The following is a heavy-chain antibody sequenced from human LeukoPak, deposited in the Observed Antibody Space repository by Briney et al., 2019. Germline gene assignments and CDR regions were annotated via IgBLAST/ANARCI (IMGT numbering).Heavy chain of an antibody. CDR3: ARGDSGTTTFDF. V-gene: IGHV3-66*01. Sequence: GGSLRLSCRASGFSVDRVFMNWVRQPPGKGLEWVSFIMPGGHMDYTDSVKGRFTISRDSFKNTLSLQMNSLRVDDSAVYFCARGDSGTTTFDFWGQGTLVTVSS. CDR2: IMPGGHM. D-gene: IGHD3-10*01. J-gene: IGHJ4*02. CDR1: GFSVDRVF.